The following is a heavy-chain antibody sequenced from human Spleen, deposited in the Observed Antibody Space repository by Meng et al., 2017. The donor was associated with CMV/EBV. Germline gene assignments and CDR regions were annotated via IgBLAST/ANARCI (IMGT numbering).Heavy chain of an antibody. CDR3: ARDDQAAMATIPYFDY. Sequence: SGLTFSRFAMHWVGQAPGKGLEWVAVISYDGSNKSYADAVKGQFIISRDNSKNTLYLHMNSLRAEDTAVYHCARDDQAAMATIPYFDYWGQGTLVTVSS. CDR1: GLTFSRFA. CDR2: ISYDGSNK. J-gene: IGHJ4*02. V-gene: IGHV3-30*04. D-gene: IGHD5-24*01.